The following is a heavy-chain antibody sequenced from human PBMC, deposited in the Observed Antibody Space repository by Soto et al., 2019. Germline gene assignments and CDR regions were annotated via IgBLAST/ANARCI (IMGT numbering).Heavy chain of an antibody. CDR2: IYYSGST. J-gene: IGHJ5*02. CDR3: ARDLRNDFWTNWFDP. CDR1: GGSISSSSYY. D-gene: IGHD3-3*01. V-gene: IGHV4-39*07. Sequence: SETLSLTCTVSGGSISSSSYYWGWIRQPPGKGLEWIGSIYYSGSTYYNPSLKSRVTISVDTSKNQFSLKLSSVTAADTAVYYCARDLRNDFWTNWFDPWGQGTLVTGSS.